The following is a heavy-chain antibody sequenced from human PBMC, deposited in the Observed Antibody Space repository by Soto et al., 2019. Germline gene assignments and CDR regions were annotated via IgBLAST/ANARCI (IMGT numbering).Heavy chain of an antibody. CDR3: GVSRFLGQGMDV. Sequence: PGGSLRLSCVVSGFSFSDYYMSWIRQAPGKGLEWVSYIGSSSRYTNYADSVKGRFIISRDNAKKSLYLQMNNLRAEDTALYFCGVSRFLGQGMDVWGQGTTVTVSS. V-gene: IGHV3-11*06. CDR2: IGSSSRYT. J-gene: IGHJ6*02. CDR1: GFSFSDYY. D-gene: IGHD3-3*01.